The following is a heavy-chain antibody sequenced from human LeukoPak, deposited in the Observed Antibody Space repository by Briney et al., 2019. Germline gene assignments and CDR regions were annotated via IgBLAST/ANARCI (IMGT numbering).Heavy chain of an antibody. D-gene: IGHD6-13*01. Sequence: GGSLRLSCTASGFTFTDYWMTWVRQAPGQGLEWLANIRQDGGATFYEGSVKGRFTISRDNAKNSLFLQMNSLRPEDTAVYYCATSKDTAGGPYWGQGTLVTVSS. J-gene: IGHJ4*02. CDR3: ATSKDTAGGPY. CDR2: IRQDGGAT. V-gene: IGHV3-7*01. CDR1: GFTFTDYW.